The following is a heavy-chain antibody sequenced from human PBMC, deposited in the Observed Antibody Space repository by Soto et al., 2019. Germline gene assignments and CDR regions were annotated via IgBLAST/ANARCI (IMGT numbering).Heavy chain of an antibody. CDR3: ARDTYYYGSGSANYAFDS. V-gene: IGHV1-69*02. Sequence: QVQLVQSGAEVKKPGSSVKVSCKASGGTFSSYTISWVRQAPGQGLEWMGRIIPILGIANYAQKLQGRVTITADKSTSTAYMELSSLRSEDTAVYYCARDTYYYGSGSANYAFDSWGPGTKVTDS. CDR1: GGTFSSYT. J-gene: IGHJ3*02. D-gene: IGHD3-10*01. CDR2: IIPILGIA.